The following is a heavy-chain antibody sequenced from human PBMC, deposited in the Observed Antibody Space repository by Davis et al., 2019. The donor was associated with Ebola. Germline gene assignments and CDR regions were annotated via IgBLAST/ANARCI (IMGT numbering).Heavy chain of an antibody. CDR1: GYTFTSYY. D-gene: IGHD6-6*01. J-gene: IGHJ4*02. V-gene: IGHV1-69*13. CDR3: ARTSSSYSADY. CDR2: IIPIFGTA. Sequence: SVKVSCKASGYTFTSYYMHWVRQAPGQGLEWMGGIIPIFGTANYAQKFQGRVTITADESTSTAYMELSSLRSEDTAVYYCARTSSSYSADYWGQGTLVTVSS.